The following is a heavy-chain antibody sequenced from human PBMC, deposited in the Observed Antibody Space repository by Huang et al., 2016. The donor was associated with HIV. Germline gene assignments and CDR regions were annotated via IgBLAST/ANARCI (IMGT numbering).Heavy chain of an antibody. J-gene: IGHJ1*01. D-gene: IGHD3-3*02. CDR1: GFTFSSYA. V-gene: IGHV3-23*01. CDR3: AKPPSISSKYFQH. Sequence: EVQLLESGGGLVKPGGSLRLSCAASGFTFSSYAMGWVRQAPGKGLEWVAGISGSGGSTYYADSVKGRFTISRDNSKNTLYLQMNSLRAEDTAVYYCAKPPSISSKYFQHWGQGTLVTVSS. CDR2: ISGSGGST.